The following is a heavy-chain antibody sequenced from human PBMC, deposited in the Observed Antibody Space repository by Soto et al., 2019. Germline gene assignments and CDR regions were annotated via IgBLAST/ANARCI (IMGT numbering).Heavy chain of an antibody. D-gene: IGHD2-2*01. V-gene: IGHV1-69*01. CDR3: TSCSSTSCNAFDI. J-gene: IGHJ3*02. Sequence: QVQLVQSGAEVKKPGSSVKVSCKASGGTFSSYAISWVRQAPGQGLEWMGGIIPIFGTANYAQKFQGRVTITADESTSTAYMGLSSLRSEYTAVYYCTSCSSTSCNAFDIWGQGTMVTVSS. CDR2: IIPIFGTA. CDR1: GGTFSSYA.